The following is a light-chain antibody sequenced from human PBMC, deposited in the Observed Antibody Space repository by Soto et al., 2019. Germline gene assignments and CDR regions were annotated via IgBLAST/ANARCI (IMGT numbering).Light chain of an antibody. CDR1: QSLLHTDGKTY. CDR2: ELF. CDR3: MQTIQPRLT. Sequence: DVVMTQTPLSLSVTPGQPASISCKSSQSLLHTDGKTYLYWYLQKPGQPPQLLIYELFNRFSGEPERFRGSGAGTDFTLKISRVAAEDVGTYYCMQTIQPRLTFGGGTMVEIK. J-gene: IGKJ4*01. V-gene: IGKV2D-29*01.